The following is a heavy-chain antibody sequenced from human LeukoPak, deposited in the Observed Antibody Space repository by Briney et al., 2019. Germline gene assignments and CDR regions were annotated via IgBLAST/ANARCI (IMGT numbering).Heavy chain of an antibody. CDR1: GITFSSFW. D-gene: IGHD3-16*01. V-gene: IGHV3-7*01. Sequence: GGSLRLSCVASGITFSSFWMHWVRQAPGKGLEWVANIKQDGGERYYVDSVKGRFTISRDNAKNSLYLQMNNLRAEDTAVYYCAKTLLGEPNYGGQETLVTFPS. CDR2: IKQDGGER. J-gene: IGHJ4*02. CDR3: AKTLLGEPNY.